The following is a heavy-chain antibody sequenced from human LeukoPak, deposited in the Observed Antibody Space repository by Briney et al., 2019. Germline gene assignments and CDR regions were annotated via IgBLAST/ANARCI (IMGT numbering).Heavy chain of an antibody. CDR3: ARAPYDYIWGSYRYSGYFDC. J-gene: IGHJ4*02. CDR1: GGSFSGHY. Sequence: TSETLSLTCAVYGGSFSGHYWSWIRQPPGKGLEWIGEINHSGSTNYNPSLKSRVTISVDTSKNQFSLKLSSVTAADTAVYYCARAPYDYIWGSYRYSGYFDCWGQGTLVTVSS. V-gene: IGHV4-34*01. CDR2: INHSGST. D-gene: IGHD3-16*02.